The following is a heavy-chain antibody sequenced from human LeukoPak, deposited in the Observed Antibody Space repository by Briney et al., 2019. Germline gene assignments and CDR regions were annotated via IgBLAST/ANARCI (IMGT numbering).Heavy chain of an antibody. D-gene: IGHD3-16*01. CDR2: INHNGNVN. CDR3: ARGGGLDV. Sequence: GGSLRLSCAASGFTFSSYWMNWARQAPGEGLEWVASINHNGNVNYYVDSVKGRFTISRDNAKNSLYLQMSNLRAEDTAVYFCARGGGLDVWGQGATVTVSS. V-gene: IGHV3-7*03. J-gene: IGHJ6*02. CDR1: GFTFSSYW.